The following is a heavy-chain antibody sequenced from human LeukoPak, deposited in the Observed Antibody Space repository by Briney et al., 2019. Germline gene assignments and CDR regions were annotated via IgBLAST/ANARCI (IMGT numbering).Heavy chain of an antibody. J-gene: IGHJ1*01. CDR3: AKDPGYSSSRPILFQH. CDR1: GFTFSSCA. V-gene: IGHV3-23*01. Sequence: PGGSLRLSCAASGFTFSSCALSWVRQAPGKGLEWVSAISGSGGGTYYADSVKGRFTISRDNSKNTLYLQMNSLRAEDTAVYYCAKDPGYSSSRPILFQHWGQGTLVTVSS. CDR2: ISGSGGGT. D-gene: IGHD6-13*01.